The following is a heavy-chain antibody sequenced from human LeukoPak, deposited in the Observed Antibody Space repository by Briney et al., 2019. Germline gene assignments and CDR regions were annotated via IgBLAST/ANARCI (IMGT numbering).Heavy chain of an antibody. D-gene: IGHD6-19*01. CDR1: GFTFNTYA. V-gene: IGHV3-23*01. CDR3: AKTTVGYSSGRYPGWPADC. J-gene: IGHJ4*02. CDR2: ICGSGGCT. Sequence: GGSLRLSCEASGFTFNTYAIYWVRQAPGKGLEWVTGICGSGGCTYYADSVKGRFTISRDNSKNTVYLQMNSLTADDTAVYYCAKTTVGYSSGRYPGWPADCWGQGTLVTVSS.